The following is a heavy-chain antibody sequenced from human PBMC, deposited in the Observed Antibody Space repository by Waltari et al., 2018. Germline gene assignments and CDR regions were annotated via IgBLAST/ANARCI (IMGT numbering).Heavy chain of an antibody. CDR1: GRNFDQYA. J-gene: IGHJ6*02. Sequence: EGQVVESGGGLVQPGRSLRPSCTVSGRNFDQYAMHWVRHVPGKGLEWGAGVGSDNGRIDSADSVKGRFTSSRDNDKKSLYLQMNSLRPEDTALYFCAKDLSPGGADVWGQGTTVTVS. CDR3: AKDLSPGGADV. V-gene: IGHV3-9*01. CDR2: VGSDNGRI. D-gene: IGHD4-17*01.